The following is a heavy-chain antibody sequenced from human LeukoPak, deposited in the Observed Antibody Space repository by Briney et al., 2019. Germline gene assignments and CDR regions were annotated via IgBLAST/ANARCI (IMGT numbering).Heavy chain of an antibody. CDR1: GFTFSSYW. CDR3: AKDSGIVGASPYYYYGMDV. V-gene: IGHV3-7*01. Sequence: GGSLRLSCAASGFTFSSYWMSWVRQAPGKGLEWVANIKQDGSEKYYVDSVKGRFTISRDNAKNSLYLQMNSLRAEDTAVYYCAKDSGIVGASPYYYYGMDVWGQGTTVTVSS. CDR2: IKQDGSEK. D-gene: IGHD1-26*01. J-gene: IGHJ6*02.